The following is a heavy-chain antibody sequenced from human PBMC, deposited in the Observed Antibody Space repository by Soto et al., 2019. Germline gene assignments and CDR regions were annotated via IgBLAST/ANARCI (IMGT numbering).Heavy chain of an antibody. Sequence: PSETLSLTCTVSGGSISSYYWSWIRQPPGKGLEWIGYIYYSGSTNYNPSLKSRVTISVDTSKNQFSLKLSSVTAADTAVYYCARRRAYYDFSSVYYYYMDVWGKGTTVTVSS. CDR1: GGSISSYY. CDR2: IYYSGST. J-gene: IGHJ6*03. CDR3: ARRRAYYDFSSVYYYYMDV. D-gene: IGHD3-3*01. V-gene: IGHV4-59*01.